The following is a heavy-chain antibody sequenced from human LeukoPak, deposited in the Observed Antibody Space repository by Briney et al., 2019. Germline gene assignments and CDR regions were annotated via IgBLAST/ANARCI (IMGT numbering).Heavy chain of an antibody. Sequence: SVKVSCKASGGTFSSYAISWVRQAPGQGLEWMGGIIPIFGTANYAQKFQGRVTITADESTSTAYMELSSLRSEDTAVYYCARVVATISRWFDPWGQGTLVTVSS. D-gene: IGHD5-12*01. J-gene: IGHJ5*02. V-gene: IGHV1-69*13. CDR2: IIPIFGTA. CDR1: GGTFSSYA. CDR3: ARVVATISRWFDP.